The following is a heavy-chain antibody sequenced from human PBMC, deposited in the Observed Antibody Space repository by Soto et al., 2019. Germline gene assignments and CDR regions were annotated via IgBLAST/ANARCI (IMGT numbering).Heavy chain of an antibody. CDR3: ARGIEYGGVNRIDY. J-gene: IGHJ4*02. V-gene: IGHV1-69*01. Sequence: QVQLVQSGAEVKKPGSSVKVSCKASGDTFNKYAFNWVRQAPGQGLEWMGGIIPIFGTPNYAQRVQGRVTITADESTSTAYMELSSLRSEDTAVYYCARGIEYGGVNRIDYWGQGTLVTVSS. CDR1: GDTFNKYA. CDR2: IIPIFGTP. D-gene: IGHD2-8*02.